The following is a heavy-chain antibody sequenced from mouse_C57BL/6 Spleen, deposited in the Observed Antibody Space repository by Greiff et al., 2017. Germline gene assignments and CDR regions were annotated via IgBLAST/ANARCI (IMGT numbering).Heavy chain of an antibody. CDR2: ISSGSSTI. J-gene: IGHJ4*01. CDR3: ARRGNYYGSSEDYAMDY. CDR1: GFTFSDYG. D-gene: IGHD1-1*01. V-gene: IGHV5-17*01. Sequence: EVKLVESGGGLVKPGGSLKLSCAASGFTFSDYGMHWVRQAPEKGLEWVAYISSGSSTIYYADTVKGRFTISRDNAKNTLFLQMTSLRSEDTAMYYCARRGNYYGSSEDYAMDYWGQGTSVTVSS.